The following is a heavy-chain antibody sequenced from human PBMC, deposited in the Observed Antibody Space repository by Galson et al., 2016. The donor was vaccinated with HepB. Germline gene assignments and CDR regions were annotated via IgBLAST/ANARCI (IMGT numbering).Heavy chain of an antibody. CDR3: ARQTSEGSFDY. CDR2: VFPNDAST. J-gene: IGHJ4*02. D-gene: IGHD3-10*01. V-gene: IGHV5-51*01. CDR1: YRFHTHW. Sequence: YRFHTHWIAWVRQMPGKGLEWMGMVFPNDASTRYSPSLQGQVTISADKSLSVAYLQWSSLRASDSAMYYCARQTSEGSFDYWGQGTLVSVSS.